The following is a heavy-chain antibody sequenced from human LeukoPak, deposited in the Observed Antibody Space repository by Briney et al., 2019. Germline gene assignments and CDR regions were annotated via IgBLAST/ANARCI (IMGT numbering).Heavy chain of an antibody. V-gene: IGHV4-30-4*01. CDR2: FHWSSNT. J-gene: IGHJ6*02. D-gene: IGHD3-10*01. CDR3: ARDYMGSYGSGTEAYYYGMDD. Sequence: AQTLALTCAVSGGPISRGDYHWGWIRQPPGKGLEWIRYFHWSSNTYYNPSLKSRVTISVDTSKNQFSLKLSSVTAADTAVYYGARDYMGSYGSGTEAYYYGMDDWGQGTTVTVSS. CDR1: GGPISRGDYH.